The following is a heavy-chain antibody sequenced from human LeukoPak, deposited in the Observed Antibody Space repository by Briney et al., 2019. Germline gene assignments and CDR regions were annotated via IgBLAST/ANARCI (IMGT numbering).Heavy chain of an antibody. CDR1: GFTFSSYA. J-gene: IGHJ6*02. V-gene: IGHV3-30-3*01. CDR3: ARETPGERYPGSGSRDYYYGMDV. CDR2: ISYDGSNK. D-gene: IGHD3-10*01. Sequence: PGRSLRLSCAASGFTFSSYAMHWVRQAPGKGLEWVAVISYDGSNKYYADSVKGRFTISRDNSKNTLYLQMNSLRAEDTAVYYCARETPGERYPGSGSRDYYYGMDVWDQGTTVTVSS.